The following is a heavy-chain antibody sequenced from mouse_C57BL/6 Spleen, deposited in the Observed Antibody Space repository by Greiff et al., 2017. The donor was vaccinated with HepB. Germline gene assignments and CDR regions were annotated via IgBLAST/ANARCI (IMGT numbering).Heavy chain of an antibody. D-gene: IGHD1-1*01. CDR3: ARHNYGSSFAY. Sequence: EVNLVESGGGLVKPGGSLKLSCAASGFTFSSYTMSWVRQTPEKRLEWVATISGGGGNTYYPDSVKGRFTISRDNAKNTLYLQMSSLRSEDTALYSCARHNYGSSFAYWGQGTLVTVSA. CDR2: ISGGGGNT. V-gene: IGHV5-9*01. CDR1: GFTFSSYT. J-gene: IGHJ3*01.